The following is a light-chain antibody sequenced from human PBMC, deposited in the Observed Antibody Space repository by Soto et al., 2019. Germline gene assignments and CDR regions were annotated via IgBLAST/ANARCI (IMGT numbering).Light chain of an antibody. CDR2: DVS. CDR3: CSYAGSYTWV. CDR1: SSDVGAYNY. Sequence: QSVLTQPRSVSGSPGQSVTISCTGTSSDVGAYNYVSWYQQHPGKAPKLMIYDVSKRPSGVPDRFSGSKSGNTASLTISGLQAEDEGDYYCCSYAGSYTWVFGGGTQLTVL. J-gene: IGLJ2*01. V-gene: IGLV2-11*01.